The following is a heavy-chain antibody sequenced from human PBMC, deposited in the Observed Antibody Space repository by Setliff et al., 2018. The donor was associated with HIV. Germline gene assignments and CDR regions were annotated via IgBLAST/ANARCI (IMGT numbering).Heavy chain of an antibody. CDR3: ARDLPELTGRSFDP. V-gene: IGHV4-4*07. D-gene: IGHD7-27*01. J-gene: IGHJ5*02. CDR2: IYSSGSI. Sequence: SDTLSLTCIVSGGSISGYYWSWIRQPAEKGLEWIGRIYSSGSINYNPSLKSRVTMSVDTSKNQFSLKLTSVTAADTAVYYCARDLPELTGRSFDPWGQGMLVTVSS. CDR1: GGSISGYY.